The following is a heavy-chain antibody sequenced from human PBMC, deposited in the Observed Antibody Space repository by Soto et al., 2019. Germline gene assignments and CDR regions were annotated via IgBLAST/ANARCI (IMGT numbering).Heavy chain of an antibody. J-gene: IGHJ4*02. V-gene: IGHV4-59*01. D-gene: IGHD4-4*01. Sequence: PSETLSLTCAVYGGSFSGYYWSWIRQPPGKGLEWIGYIYYSGSTNYNPSLKSRVTISVDTSKNQFSLKLSSVTAADTAVYYCARGENDYSNYPVGYYFDYWGQGTLVTVSS. CDR2: IYYSGST. CDR1: GGSFSGYY. CDR3: ARGENDYSNYPVGYYFDY.